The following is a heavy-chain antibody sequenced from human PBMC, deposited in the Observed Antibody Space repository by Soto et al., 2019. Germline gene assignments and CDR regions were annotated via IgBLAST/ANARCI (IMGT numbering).Heavy chain of an antibody. CDR2: INPNSGGT. Sequence: ASVKVSCKASGYTFTSYDINWVRQATGQGLEWMGWINPNSGGTNYAQKFQGWVTMTRDTSISTAYMELSRLSSVTAADTAVYYCASSGPDSSRIYDAFDIWGQGTMVTVSS. CDR3: ASSGPDSSRIYDAFDI. D-gene: IGHD6-13*01. V-gene: IGHV1-2*04. J-gene: IGHJ3*02. CDR1: GYTFTSYD.